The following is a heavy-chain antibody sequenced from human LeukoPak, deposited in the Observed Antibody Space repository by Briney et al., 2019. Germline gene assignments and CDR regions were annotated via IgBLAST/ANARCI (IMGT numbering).Heavy chain of an antibody. Sequence: PSETLSLTCTVSGGSISSSSYYWGWIRQPPGKGLEWIGSIYYSGSTYYNPSFKSRVTISVDTSKNQFSLKLSSVTAADTAVYYCSFDYDILTGYVYGMDVWGQGTTVTVSS. CDR3: SFDYDILTGYVYGMDV. D-gene: IGHD3-9*01. CDR2: IYYSGST. CDR1: GGSISSSSYY. J-gene: IGHJ6*02. V-gene: IGHV4-39*01.